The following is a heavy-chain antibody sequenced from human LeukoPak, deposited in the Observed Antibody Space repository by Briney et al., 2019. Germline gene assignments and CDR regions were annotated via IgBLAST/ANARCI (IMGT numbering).Heavy chain of an antibody. CDR2: IRYDGSNK. V-gene: IGHV3-30*02. CDR1: GFTFSSYG. Sequence: PGGSVRLSCAASGFTFSSYGMHWVRQAPGKGLEWVAFIRYDGSNKYYADSVKARFTLSRDNSKNTMYLQMNTLRAEDTAVYYCATGYSSGWYGRLDYWGQGTLVTVSS. CDR3: ATGYSSGWYGRLDY. J-gene: IGHJ4*02. D-gene: IGHD6-19*01.